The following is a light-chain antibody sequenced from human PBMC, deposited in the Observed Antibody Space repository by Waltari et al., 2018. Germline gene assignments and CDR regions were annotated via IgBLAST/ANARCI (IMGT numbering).Light chain of an antibody. CDR1: STNIGGYNY. CDR3: CSYAGTSP. Sequence: QSALTQPPSVSGSPGQSVTISCTRPSTNIGGYNYVSWYQQHPGKAPKLIIYDVTKRPSGVPDRFSGSKSGDTASLTISGLQAEDEADYYCCSYAGTSPFGTGTKVTVL. V-gene: IGLV2-11*01. CDR2: DVT. J-gene: IGLJ1*01.